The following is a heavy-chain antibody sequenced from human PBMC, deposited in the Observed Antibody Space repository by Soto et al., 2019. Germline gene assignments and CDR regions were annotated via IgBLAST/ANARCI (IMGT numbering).Heavy chain of an antibody. J-gene: IGHJ4*02. V-gene: IGHV3-48*02. CDR3: ARDAKGSSGDHFDY. Sequence: EVQLVESGGGLVQPGGSLRLSSAASGFTFTSHSMNWFRQAPGKGLEWVSYISSSSSTIYYANSVKGRFTISRDNAKNSLYLQMNSLRDEDTAVYYCARDAKGSSGDHFDYWGQGTLVTVSS. D-gene: IGHD1-1*01. CDR2: ISSSSSTI. CDR1: GFTFTSHS.